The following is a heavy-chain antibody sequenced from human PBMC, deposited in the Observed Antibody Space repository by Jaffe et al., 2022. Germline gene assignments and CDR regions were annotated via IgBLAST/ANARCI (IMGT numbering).Heavy chain of an antibody. Sequence: QLQLQESGPGLVKPSETLSLTCTVSGGSISSSSYYWGWIRQPPGKGLEWIGSIYYSGSTYYNPSLKSRVTISVDTSKNQFSLKLSSVTAADTAVYYCAVRELRFLEWLLQFGVYFDYWGQGTLVTVSS. CDR1: GGSISSSSYY. CDR3: AVRELRFLEWLLQFGVYFDY. J-gene: IGHJ4*02. D-gene: IGHD3-3*01. CDR2: IYYSGST. V-gene: IGHV4-39*01.